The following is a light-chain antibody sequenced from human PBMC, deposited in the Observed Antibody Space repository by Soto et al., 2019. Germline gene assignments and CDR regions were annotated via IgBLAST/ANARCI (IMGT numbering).Light chain of an antibody. J-gene: IGLJ1*01. V-gene: IGLV1-40*01. CDR1: SSNIGAGFD. Sequence: QSVLTQPPSVSGAPGQRVTISCTGSSSNIGAGFDVHWYQHLPGTAPKLLIYGNINRPSGVPDRFSGSKSGTSASLAITGLQAEDEADYYCQSYDSSLSHVFGTGTKVTVL. CDR2: GNI. CDR3: QSYDSSLSHV.